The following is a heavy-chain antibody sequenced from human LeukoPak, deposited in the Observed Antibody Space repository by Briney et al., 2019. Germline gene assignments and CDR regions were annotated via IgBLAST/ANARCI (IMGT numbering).Heavy chain of an antibody. J-gene: IGHJ5*02. D-gene: IGHD1-26*01. CDR1: GYTFTGYY. CDR2: INPNSGGT. Sequence: ASVKVSCKASGYTFTGYYMHWVRQAPGQGLEWMGWINPNSGGTNYAQKFQGRVTMTRDMSTSTDYMELSSLRSEDTAIYYCARDNSVGDNAWWLDPWGQGTLVTVSS. CDR3: ARDNSVGDNAWWLDP. V-gene: IGHV1-2*02.